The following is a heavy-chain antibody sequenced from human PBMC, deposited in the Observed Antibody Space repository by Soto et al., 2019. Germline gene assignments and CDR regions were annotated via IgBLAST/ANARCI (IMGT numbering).Heavy chain of an antibody. J-gene: IGHJ4*02. CDR3: ARRAGALSSSYDLYFDY. D-gene: IGHD3-16*02. V-gene: IGHV4-31*03. CDR1: DGSSSGGGDY. Sequence: SLTCSVADGSSSGGGDYRSRKHQHPGKGLEWIGYIYYSGSTYYNPSLKSRLTISVDTSKNQFSLKLSPVTAADTAVYYCARRAGALSSSYDLYFDYWGQGTLVTVSS. CDR2: IYYSGST.